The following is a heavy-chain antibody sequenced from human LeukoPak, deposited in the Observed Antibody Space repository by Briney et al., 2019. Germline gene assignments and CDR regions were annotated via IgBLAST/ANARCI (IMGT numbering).Heavy chain of an antibody. D-gene: IGHD3-16*02. CDR1: GFTFSSYE. CDR2: ISSSGSTI. V-gene: IGHV3-48*03. CDR3: ARVSYDYVWGSYHY. Sequence: PGGSLRLSCAASGFTFSSYEMNWVRQAPGKGLEWVSYISSSGSTIYYADPVKGRFTISRDNAKNSLYLQMNSLRAEDTAVYYCARVSYDYVWGSYHYWGQGTLVTVSS. J-gene: IGHJ4*02.